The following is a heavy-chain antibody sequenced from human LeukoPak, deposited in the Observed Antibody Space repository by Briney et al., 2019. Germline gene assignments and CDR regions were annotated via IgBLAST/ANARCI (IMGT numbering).Heavy chain of an antibody. D-gene: IGHD3-9*01. CDR2: IYPSDSDT. CDR1: GYSFTSYW. V-gene: IGHV5-51*01. Sequence: GESLKISCKGSGYSFTSYWIDWVRQMPGKGLEWMGIIYPSDSDTRYSPSFQGQVTISADKSISTAYLQWSSLKASDTAMYYCARGFYDILTGYFRRDWYFDLWGRGTLVTVSS. J-gene: IGHJ2*01. CDR3: ARGFYDILTGYFRRDWYFDL.